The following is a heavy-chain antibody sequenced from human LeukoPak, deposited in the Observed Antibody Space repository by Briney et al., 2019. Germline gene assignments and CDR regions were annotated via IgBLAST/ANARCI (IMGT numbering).Heavy chain of an antibody. J-gene: IGHJ4*02. CDR2: MRRDGNEI. D-gene: IGHD6-19*01. V-gene: IGHV3-7*01. CDR3: ARSPYSSGWYGVGY. Sequence: LPGGSLRLSCSASGFTFSTYWMSWVRQAPGKGLEWVANMRRDGNEIYYLDSVRGRFTISRDNSKNTLYLQMNSLRAEDTAVYYCARSPYSSGWYGVGYWGQGTLVTVPS. CDR1: GFTFSTYW.